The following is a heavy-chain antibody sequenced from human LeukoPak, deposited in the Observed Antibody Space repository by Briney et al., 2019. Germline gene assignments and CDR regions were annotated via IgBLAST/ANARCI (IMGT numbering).Heavy chain of an antibody. CDR1: GFTVSSNY. Sequence: GGSLRLSCAASGFTVSSNYMSWVRQAPGKGLEWVSVIYSGGSTYHADSVKGRFTISRDNSKNTLYLQMNSLRAEDTAVYYCATDGARVRGDIEFDYWGQGTLVTVSS. CDR3: ATDGARVRGDIEFDY. J-gene: IGHJ4*02. D-gene: IGHD3-10*01. CDR2: IYSGGST. V-gene: IGHV3-66*01.